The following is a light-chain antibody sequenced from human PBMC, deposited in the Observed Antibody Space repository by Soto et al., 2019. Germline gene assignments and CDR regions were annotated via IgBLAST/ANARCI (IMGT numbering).Light chain of an antibody. CDR1: QSVSSSY. CDR3: QQYGSSTT. J-gene: IGKJ5*01. Sequence: EIVLTQSPATLSSFPGDRVTLSCRASQSVSSSYLAWYQQKPGQAPRLLIYGASSRATGIPDRFSGSGSGTDFTLTISRLEPEDFAVYYCQQYGSSTTFGQGTRLEIK. V-gene: IGKV3-20*01. CDR2: GAS.